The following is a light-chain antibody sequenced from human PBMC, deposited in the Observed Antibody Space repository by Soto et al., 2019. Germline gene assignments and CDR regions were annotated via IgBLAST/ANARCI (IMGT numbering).Light chain of an antibody. CDR2: ATS. Sequence: DIQMTQSPSSVSASAGDRVIITCRASQDISRWLAWYQQKPGRAPQLLIYATSNLQSGVPSRFSGSGAGTDFTITISNLHPEDFATYYCQQANTFPHTLGEGTRVEIK. J-gene: IGKJ1*01. CDR1: QDISRW. V-gene: IGKV1-12*01. CDR3: QQANTFPHT.